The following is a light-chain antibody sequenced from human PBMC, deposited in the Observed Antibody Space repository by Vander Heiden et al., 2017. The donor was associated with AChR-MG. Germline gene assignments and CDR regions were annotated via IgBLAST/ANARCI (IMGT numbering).Light chain of an antibody. V-gene: IGKV1-39*01. Sequence: DIQMTQSPSSLSASVGDRVTITCRASQGISSYLNCYQQKPGKAPKLLIYAASSLQSGVPSRFSGSGSGTDSTLTISRLQPEDFATYCCQQRNSTPRTFGQRTKVEIK. CDR1: QGISSY. CDR2: AAS. J-gene: IGKJ1*01. CDR3: QQRNSTPRT.